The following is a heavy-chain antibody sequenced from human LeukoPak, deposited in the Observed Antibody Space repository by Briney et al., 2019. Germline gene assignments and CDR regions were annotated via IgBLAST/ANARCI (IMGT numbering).Heavy chain of an antibody. J-gene: IGHJ4*02. CDR3: AKDGPYSTTWAYDY. V-gene: IGHV3-30*02. CDR2: IRYHGSDE. Sequence: GGSLRLSCAASGFTFSSYGMHWLRQAPGKGLEGVAFIRYHGSDEYYADSVKGRSTISRDNSKNTLYLQMNSLRAEDTAVYYCAKDGPYSTTWAYDYWGQGNLVTVSS. D-gene: IGHD6-13*01. CDR1: GFTFSSYG.